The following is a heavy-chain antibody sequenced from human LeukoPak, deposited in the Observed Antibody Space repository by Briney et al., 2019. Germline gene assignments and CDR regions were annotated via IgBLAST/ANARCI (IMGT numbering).Heavy chain of an antibody. Sequence: SETLSLTCTVSGGSISSYYVSYWSWIRQPPGKGLEWIGYIYNSGSTKYNPSLKSRLTISVDTSKNQFSLKLSSVTAADTAVYYCARHSGSRTKEYYLDYWGQGTLGTVSS. D-gene: IGHD6-19*01. CDR3: ARHSGSRTKEYYLDY. V-gene: IGHV4-59*01. CDR1: GGSISSYY. J-gene: IGHJ4*02. CDR2: IYNSGST.